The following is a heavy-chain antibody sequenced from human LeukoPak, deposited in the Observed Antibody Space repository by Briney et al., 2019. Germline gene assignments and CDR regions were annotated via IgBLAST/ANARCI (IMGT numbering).Heavy chain of an antibody. CDR1: GFTFSSYA. Sequence: GGSLRLSCAASGFTFSSYAMNWVRQAPGKGLEWVAVMSYDESNKYYADSVKGRFTISRDNSKNTLFVQMNSLRAEDTAMYYCATELRIATAGFDYFEHWGQGTLVTVSS. CDR3: ATELRIATAGFDYFEH. J-gene: IGHJ4*02. CDR2: MSYDESNK. D-gene: IGHD6-13*01. V-gene: IGHV3-30-3*01.